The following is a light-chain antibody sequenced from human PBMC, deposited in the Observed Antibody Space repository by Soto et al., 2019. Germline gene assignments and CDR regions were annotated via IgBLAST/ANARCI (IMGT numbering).Light chain of an antibody. CDR2: GAS. CDR1: QSVRTY. Sequence: EIVLTQSPATLSLSPGEGATLSCRASQSVRTYLAWYQQKPGQAPRLLIYGASNRATGVAARFSGSGSGTDFTLTISSREPEDSGVYYCQQRDSWWTFGQGTKVEI. J-gene: IGKJ1*01. V-gene: IGKV3-11*01. CDR3: QQRDSWWT.